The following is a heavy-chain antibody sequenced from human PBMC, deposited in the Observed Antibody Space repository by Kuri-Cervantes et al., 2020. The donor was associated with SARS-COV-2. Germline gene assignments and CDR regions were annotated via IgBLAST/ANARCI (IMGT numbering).Heavy chain of an antibody. CDR1: GGSTSSSSYY. CDR2: IYYSGST. CDR3: ASPSDITMVRGVIITGAFDI. D-gene: IGHD3-10*01. V-gene: IGHV4-39*01. J-gene: IGHJ3*02. Sequence: SETLSLTCTVSGGSTSSSSYYWGWIRQPPGKELEWIGSIYYSGSTYYNPSLKSRVTISVDTSKNQFSLKLSSVTAADTAVYYCASPSDITMVRGVIITGAFDIWGQGTMVTVSS.